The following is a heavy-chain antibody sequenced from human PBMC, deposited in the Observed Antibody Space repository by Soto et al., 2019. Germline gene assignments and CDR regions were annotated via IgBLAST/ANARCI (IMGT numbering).Heavy chain of an antibody. Sequence: SETLSLTCTVSGGSISSYYWSWIRQPPGKGLEWIGYIYYSGSTNYNPSLKSRVTISVDTSKNQFSLKLSSVTAADTAVYYCARVGSGWSPIDYWGQGTLVTVSS. J-gene: IGHJ4*02. V-gene: IGHV4-59*01. CDR3: ARVGSGWSPIDY. CDR2: IYYSGST. D-gene: IGHD6-19*01. CDR1: GGSISSYY.